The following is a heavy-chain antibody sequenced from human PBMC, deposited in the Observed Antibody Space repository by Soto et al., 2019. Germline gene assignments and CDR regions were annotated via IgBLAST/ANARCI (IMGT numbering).Heavy chain of an antibody. J-gene: IGHJ4*02. CDR1: GGSFSGYY. Sequence: PSETLSLTCAVYGGSFSGYYWSWIRQPPGKGLEWIGEINHSGSTNYNPSLKSRVTISVDTSKNQFPLKLSSVTAADTAVYYCARGWRNSSSAAVDYWGQGTLVTVSS. V-gene: IGHV4-34*01. D-gene: IGHD6-6*01. CDR3: ARGWRNSSSAAVDY. CDR2: INHSGST.